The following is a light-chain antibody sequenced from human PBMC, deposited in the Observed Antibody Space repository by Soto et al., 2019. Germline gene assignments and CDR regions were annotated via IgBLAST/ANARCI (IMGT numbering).Light chain of an antibody. V-gene: IGLV2-14*01. J-gene: IGLJ3*02. CDR3: SSFTSSTTWV. CDR2: EVS. CDR1: SNDVGGYNY. Sequence: QSALTQPASLSGSPGQSITMFCTGTSNDVGGYNYVSWYQQHPGKAPKLIIYEVSNRPSGISSRFSGSKSANTASLTISGLQAEDEAENYCSSFTSSTTWVFGGGTKLTVL.